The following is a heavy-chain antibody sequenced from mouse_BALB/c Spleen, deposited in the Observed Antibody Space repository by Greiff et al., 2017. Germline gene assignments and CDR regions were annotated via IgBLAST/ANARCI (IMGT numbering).Heavy chain of an antibody. CDR2: IYPGDGDT. CDR3: ARYGYDWYFDV. Sequence: QVQLKESGAELARPGASVKLSCKASGYTFTSYWMQWVKQRPGQGLEWIGAIYPGDGDTRYTQKFKGKATLTADKSSSTAYMQLSSLASEDSAVYYCARYGYDWYFDVWGAGTTVTVSS. D-gene: IGHD2-2*01. J-gene: IGHJ1*01. V-gene: IGHV1-87*01. CDR1: GYTFTSYW.